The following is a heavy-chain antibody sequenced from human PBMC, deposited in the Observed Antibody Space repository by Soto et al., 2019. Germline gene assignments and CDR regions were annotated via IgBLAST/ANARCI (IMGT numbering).Heavy chain of an antibody. J-gene: IGHJ6*02. CDR3: ASGTEVSPSWDV. Sequence: QVQLQESGPGLVKPSQTLSLTCTVSGGSISSGGYYWSWIRQHPGKGLEWIGYIYYSGSTYYNPSLKRRDTISVDTSKNRFSLKLSSVTAADTAVYYCASGTEVSPSWDVWGQGTTVTVSS. CDR2: IYYSGST. V-gene: IGHV4-31*03. CDR1: GGSISSGGYY. D-gene: IGHD1-26*01.